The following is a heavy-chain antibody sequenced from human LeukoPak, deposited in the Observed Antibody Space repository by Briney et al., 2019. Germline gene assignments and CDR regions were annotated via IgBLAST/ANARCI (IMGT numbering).Heavy chain of an antibody. J-gene: IGHJ3*02. CDR2: ISGSADKT. D-gene: IGHD6-13*01. Sequence: GGSLRLSCAASGSTFSNYVMTWVRQAPGKGLEWVSAISGSADKTYYADSVKGRFTISRDNSKNTLYLQMNSLRAEDTAVYYCARQYGSRTENAFDIWGQGTMVTVS. CDR3: ARQYGSRTENAFDI. V-gene: IGHV3-23*01. CDR1: GSTFSNYV.